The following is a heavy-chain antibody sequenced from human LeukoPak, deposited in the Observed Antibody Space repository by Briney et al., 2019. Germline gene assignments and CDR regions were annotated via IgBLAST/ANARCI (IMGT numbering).Heavy chain of an antibody. V-gene: IGHV3-33*01. CDR2: IWYDGSNE. D-gene: IGHD3-10*01. CDR1: GFTFSSYG. Sequence: GGSLRLSCAASGFTFSSYGMHWVRQAPGKGLEWVAVIWYDGSNEYYADSVKGRFTISRDNSKNTLYLQVNSLRAEDTAVYYCARVGYYGSGSYYNIGDAFDIWGQGTMVTVSS. J-gene: IGHJ3*02. CDR3: ARVGYYGSGSYYNIGDAFDI.